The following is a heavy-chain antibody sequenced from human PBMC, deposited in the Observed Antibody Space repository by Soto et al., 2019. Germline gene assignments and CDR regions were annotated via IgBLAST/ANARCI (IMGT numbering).Heavy chain of an antibody. D-gene: IGHD3-3*01. CDR3: AREYYDFWSDPRRGMDV. V-gene: IGHV3-30-3*01. Sequence: PGGSLRLSCAASGLIFSSYAIHWVRQAPGKGLEWVTVISNDGSNKYYADSVKGRFTISRDVSKNTLYLQMNSLRAEDTAVYYCAREYYDFWSDPRRGMDVWGQGTTVTVSS. CDR2: ISNDGSNK. J-gene: IGHJ6*02. CDR1: GLIFSSYA.